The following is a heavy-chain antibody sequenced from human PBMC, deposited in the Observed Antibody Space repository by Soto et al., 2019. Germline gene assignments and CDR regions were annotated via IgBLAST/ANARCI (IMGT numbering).Heavy chain of an antibody. CDR3: AKVLDGSGWYPIGMDV. D-gene: IGHD6-19*01. Sequence: QVQLVESGGGVVQPGRSLRLSCAASGFTFSSYGMHWVRQAPGKGLEWVAVISYDGSNKYYADSVKGRFTISRDNSKNTLYLQMNSLRAEDTAVYYCAKVLDGSGWYPIGMDVWGKGTTVTVSS. J-gene: IGHJ6*03. V-gene: IGHV3-30*18. CDR1: GFTFSSYG. CDR2: ISYDGSNK.